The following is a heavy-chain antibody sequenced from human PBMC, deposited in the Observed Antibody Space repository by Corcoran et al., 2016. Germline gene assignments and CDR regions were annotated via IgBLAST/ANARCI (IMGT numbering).Heavy chain of an antibody. V-gene: IGHV4-38-2*02. CDR3: ASHYYDSSGSRNYFDY. CDR2: IYHSGST. CDR1: GYSISSGYY. Sequence: QVQLQESGPGLVKPSETLSLTCTVSGYSISSGYYWGWIRQPPGKGLEWIGSIYHSGSTYYNPSLKSRVTISVDTSKNQFSLKLSSVTAADTAVYYCASHYYDSSGSRNYFDYWGQGTLVTVSS. J-gene: IGHJ4*02. D-gene: IGHD3-22*01.